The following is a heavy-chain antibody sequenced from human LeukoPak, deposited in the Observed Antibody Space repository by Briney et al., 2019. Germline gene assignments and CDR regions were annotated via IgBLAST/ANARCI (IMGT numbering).Heavy chain of an antibody. CDR1: VGSISSRCYY. CDR2: ISDSGST. CDR3: ARGEKVLGSFDH. J-gene: IGHJ4*02. V-gene: IGHV4-39*01. D-gene: IGHD3-16*01. Sequence: SETLSLTCTVSVGSISSRCYYWGWIRQPPGKGLEWIGKISDSGSTYYRPSLRSRVTISIDMSKNQFSLKLSSVTATDTAVYYCARGEKVLGSFDHWGQGTLVTVSS.